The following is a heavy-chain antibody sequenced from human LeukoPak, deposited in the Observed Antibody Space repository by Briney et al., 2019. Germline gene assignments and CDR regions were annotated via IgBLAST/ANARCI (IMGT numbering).Heavy chain of an antibody. CDR2: ITNSGDTT. J-gene: IGHJ4*02. V-gene: IGHV3-23*01. CDR3: SKHDVVTRAFYY. Sequence: GGSLSFSCAASGFTFSSRVMSWLRQAPGKGLEWGSGITNSGDTTYYEDSVRGRITMSRDNSKNTLYLQMNSTGAEAASAYSCSKHDVVTRAFYYWGQGTLVTVSS. D-gene: IGHD1-1*01. CDR1: GFTFSSRV.